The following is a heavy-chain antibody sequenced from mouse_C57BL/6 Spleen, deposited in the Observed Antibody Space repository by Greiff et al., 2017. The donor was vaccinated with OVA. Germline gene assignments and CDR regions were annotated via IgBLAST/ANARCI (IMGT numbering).Heavy chain of an antibody. V-gene: IGHV1-15*01. J-gene: IGHJ3*01. CDR2: IDPETGGT. Sequence: VKLMESGAELVRPGASVTLSCKASGYTFTDYEMHWVKQTPVHGLEWIGAIDPETGGTAYNQKFKGKAILTADKSSSTAYMELRSLTSEDSAVYYCTRSGGNYVPFAYWGQGTLVTVSA. CDR3: TRSGGNYVPFAY. D-gene: IGHD2-1*01. CDR1: GYTFTDYE.